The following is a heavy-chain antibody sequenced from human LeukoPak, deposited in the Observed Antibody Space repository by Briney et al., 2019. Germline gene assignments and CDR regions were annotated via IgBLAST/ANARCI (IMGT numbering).Heavy chain of an antibody. D-gene: IGHD6-13*01. CDR2: INWSSDRI. Sequence: GGSLRLPCAASGFTFDDYAMHWVRQAPGKGLEWVSGINWSSDRIGYADSVKGRFTISRDNAKKSLYLQMNSLRAEDTALYYCAKGGIHRGYYYYYMDVWGKGTTVTISS. V-gene: IGHV3-9*01. CDR3: AKGGIHRGYYYYYMDV. J-gene: IGHJ6*03. CDR1: GFTFDDYA.